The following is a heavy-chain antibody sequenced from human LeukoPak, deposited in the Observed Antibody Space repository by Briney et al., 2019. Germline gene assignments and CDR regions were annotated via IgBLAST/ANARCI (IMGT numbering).Heavy chain of an antibody. Sequence: SETLSPTCTVSGGSISSYYWSWIRQPPGKGLEWIGYIYSSGSTNYNPSLKSRVTISVDTSKNHFSLKLTSVTAADPAVYYCARVYYYGSGSYGLDYWGQGTLVTVSS. J-gene: IGHJ4*02. CDR3: ARVYYYGSGSYGLDY. D-gene: IGHD3-10*01. V-gene: IGHV4-59*01. CDR2: IYSSGST. CDR1: GGSISSYY.